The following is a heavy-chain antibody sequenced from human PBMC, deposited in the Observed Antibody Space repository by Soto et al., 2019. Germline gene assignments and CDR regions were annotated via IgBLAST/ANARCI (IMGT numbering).Heavy chain of an antibody. CDR2: ISYSGNT. CDR1: GGSSSSGGYF. Sequence: QVQLQESGPGLVKPSQTLSLTCTVSGGSSSSGGYFWSWIRQQPGNGLEWIGHISYSGNTNYSPSLKRRLTMSVDTARQFSLKLTSVPAADTAIYYFATLFNYYDSRGYAEYYFDPWGQGALVTVSS. J-gene: IGHJ5*02. D-gene: IGHD3-22*01. V-gene: IGHV4-31*03. CDR3: ATLFNYYDSRGYAEYYFDP.